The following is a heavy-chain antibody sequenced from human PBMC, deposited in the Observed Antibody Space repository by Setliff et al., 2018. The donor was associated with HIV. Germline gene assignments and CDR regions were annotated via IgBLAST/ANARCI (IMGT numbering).Heavy chain of an antibody. CDR2: IFHSGSN. Sequence: SETLSLTCAVSDASFSSGSYYWSWIRQRPGKGLEWIGYIFHSGSNSSNPSLNSRITISIDTSKNQFSLKLKSVTAADTAVYYCAREPATYNGYNWDYYGTDLWGQGTTVTVSS. J-gene: IGHJ6*02. D-gene: IGHD5-12*01. V-gene: IGHV4-31*11. CDR1: DASFSSGSYY. CDR3: AREPATYNGYNWDYYGTDL.